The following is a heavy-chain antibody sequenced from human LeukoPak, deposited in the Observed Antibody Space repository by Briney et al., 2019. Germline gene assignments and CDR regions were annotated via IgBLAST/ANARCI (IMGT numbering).Heavy chain of an antibody. CDR1: GFTFSSYA. J-gene: IGHJ4*02. CDR2: IYDSGTT. Sequence: GGSLRLSCAASGFTFSSYAMSWVRQAPEKGLEWVSIIYDSGTTYYVDSVKGRFTISRDNSKNTLYLQMNSLRAEDTAVYYCARWHTSGNKFYYDYWGQGTLVTVSS. D-gene: IGHD3-22*01. V-gene: IGHV3-23*05. CDR3: ARWHTSGNKFYYDY.